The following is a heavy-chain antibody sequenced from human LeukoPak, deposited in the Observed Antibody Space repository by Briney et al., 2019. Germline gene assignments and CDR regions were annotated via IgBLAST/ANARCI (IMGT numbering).Heavy chain of an antibody. V-gene: IGHV1-69*04. D-gene: IGHD5-12*01. CDR3: AREGYSGYDGAFDI. Sequence: SVKVSCKASGGTFSSYAISWVRQAPGQGLEWMGRIIPILGIANYAQRFQGRVTITADKSTSTAYMELSSLRSEDTAVYYCAREGYSGYDGAFDIWGQGTMVTVSS. CDR2: IIPILGIA. J-gene: IGHJ3*02. CDR1: GGTFSSYA.